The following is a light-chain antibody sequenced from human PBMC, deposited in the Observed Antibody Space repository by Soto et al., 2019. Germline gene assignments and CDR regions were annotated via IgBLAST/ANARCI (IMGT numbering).Light chain of an antibody. V-gene: IGLV1-40*01. CDR3: QSYDSSLSGWV. J-gene: IGLJ3*02. CDR2: GNS. Sequence: QSVLTQPHSVSGAPGQRVTISCTGSSSNIGAGYDVHWYQQLPGTAPKLLIYGNSNRPSGVPDRFSGSKSGTSASLAITGLQPEDEADYYCQSYDSSLSGWVFGGGTKLTVL. CDR1: SSNIGAGYD.